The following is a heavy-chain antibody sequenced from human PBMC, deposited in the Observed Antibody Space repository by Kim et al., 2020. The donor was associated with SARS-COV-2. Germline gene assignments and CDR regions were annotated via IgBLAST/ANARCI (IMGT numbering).Heavy chain of an antibody. V-gene: IGHV4-59*13. D-gene: IGHD2-15*01. CDR1: GGSISSYY. Sequence: SETLSLTCTVSGGSISSYYWSWIRQPPGKGLEWIGYIYYSGSTNYNPSLKSRVTISVDTSKNQFSLKLSSVTAADTAVYYCARDLKLGYCSGGSRRDCYYYGMDVWGQGTTVTVSS. J-gene: IGHJ6*02. CDR2: IYYSGST. CDR3: ARDLKLGYCSGGSRRDCYYYGMDV.